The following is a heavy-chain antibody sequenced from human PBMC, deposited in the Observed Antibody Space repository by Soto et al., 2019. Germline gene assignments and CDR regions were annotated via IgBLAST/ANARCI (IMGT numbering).Heavy chain of an antibody. CDR3: ATDPRGGPTQFDP. Sequence: ASVKVSCKASGYTFTSYAMHWVRQAPGQRLEWMGWINAGNGNTKYSQKFQGRVTITRDTSASTAYMELSSLRSEDTAVYYCATDPRGGPTQFDPWGQGTLVTVSS. CDR1: GYTFTSYA. D-gene: IGHD2-15*01. J-gene: IGHJ5*02. CDR2: INAGNGNT. V-gene: IGHV1-3*01.